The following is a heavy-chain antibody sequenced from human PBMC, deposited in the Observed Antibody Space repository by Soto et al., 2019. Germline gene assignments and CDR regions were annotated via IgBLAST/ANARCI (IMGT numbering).Heavy chain of an antibody. Sequence: EVQLVESGGGLVKPGGSLRLSCAASGFTFSNAWMNWVRQAPGKGLEWVGRIKSKTDGGTTDYAAPVKGRFTISRDDSKNPLYLQMNRLKTEDTAVYYCTTNYDSSGYQDYRGQGTLVTVSS. V-gene: IGHV3-15*07. CDR1: GFTFSNAW. D-gene: IGHD3-22*01. CDR3: TTNYDSSGYQDY. CDR2: IKSKTDGGTT. J-gene: IGHJ4*02.